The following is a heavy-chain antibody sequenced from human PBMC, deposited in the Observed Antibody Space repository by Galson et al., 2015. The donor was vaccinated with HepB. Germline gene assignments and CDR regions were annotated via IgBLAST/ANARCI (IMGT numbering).Heavy chain of an antibody. CDR2: INPSGSST. V-gene: IGHV1-46*01. J-gene: IGHJ3*02. CDR1: GSTFTSYY. CDR3: ARGVDTMIVVVRPPDAFDI. Sequence: SVKVSCKASGSTFTSYYMHWVRQAPGQGLEWMGIINPSGSSTTYAQKFQGRVTMTRDTSTSTVYMELSSLRSEDTAVYYCARGVDTMIVVVRPPDAFDIWGQGTMVTVSS. D-gene: IGHD3-22*01.